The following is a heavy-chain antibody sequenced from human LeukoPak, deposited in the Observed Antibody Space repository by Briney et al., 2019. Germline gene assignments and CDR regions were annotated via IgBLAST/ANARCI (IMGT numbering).Heavy chain of an antibody. CDR2: ISFDGVNT. CDR1: GFTFSSYA. V-gene: IGHV3-30*04. Sequence: GGSLRLSCGASGFTFSSYAMHWVRQAPGKGLEWVAVISFDGVNTFYADSVKGRYTISRDNSNNTVYLQMNNLRPEDTAVFYCARGQGYESYYYMDVWGKGTTVSVSS. D-gene: IGHD2-2*01. CDR3: ARGQGYESYYYMDV. J-gene: IGHJ6*03.